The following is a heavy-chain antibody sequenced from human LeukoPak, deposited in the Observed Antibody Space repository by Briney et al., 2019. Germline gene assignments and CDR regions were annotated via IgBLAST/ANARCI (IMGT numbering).Heavy chain of an antibody. CDR1: GFTFSSYA. Sequence: GGSLRLSCAAAGFTFSSYAMSWVRQAPGKGLEWVSAISGGGGSTYYADSVKGRFTISRDNSNNTLYLQMNSLRAEDTAVYYCTNFKPPAPDALDVSGQGTLITVSS. CDR2: ISGGGGST. V-gene: IGHV3-23*01. CDR3: TNFKPPAPDALDV. J-gene: IGHJ3*01.